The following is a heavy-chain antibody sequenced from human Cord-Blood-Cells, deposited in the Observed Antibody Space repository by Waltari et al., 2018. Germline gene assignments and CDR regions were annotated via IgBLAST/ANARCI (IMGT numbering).Heavy chain of an antibody. CDR3: AMEQLLHDAFDI. CDR1: GYTFTSYY. V-gene: IGHV1-46*03. D-gene: IGHD6-6*01. J-gene: IGHJ3*02. Sequence: QVQLVQSGAEVKKPGASVKVSCKASGYTFTSYYMHWVRQAPGQGLEWMGIINPSGGSTIYAQKFQGRVTMTRDTSTSTVYMELSSLRSEDTAVYYCAMEQLLHDAFDIWGQGTMVTVSS. CDR2: INPSGGST.